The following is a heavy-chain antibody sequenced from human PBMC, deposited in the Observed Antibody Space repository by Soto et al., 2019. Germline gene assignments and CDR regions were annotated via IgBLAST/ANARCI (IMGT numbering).Heavy chain of an antibody. CDR3: AKDKGVYGQYGMDV. J-gene: IGHJ6*02. Sequence: SLRLSCAASGFTFDDYAMHWVRQAPGKGLEWVSGISWNSGSIGYADSVKGRFTISRDNAKNSLYLQMNSLRAEDTALYYCAKDKGVYGQYGMDVWGQGTTVTVFS. CDR1: GFTFDDYA. V-gene: IGHV3-9*01. D-gene: IGHD3-10*01. CDR2: ISWNSGSI.